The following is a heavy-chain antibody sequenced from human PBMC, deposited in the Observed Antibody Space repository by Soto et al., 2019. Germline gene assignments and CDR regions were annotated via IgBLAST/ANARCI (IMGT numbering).Heavy chain of an antibody. D-gene: IGHD4-17*01. V-gene: IGHV1-46*01. CDR3: ARTLYGDNVDY. Sequence: ASVTVSCTASGYSCTSYYMHWVRQAPGQGLEWMGIINPSGGNTGYAQKFQGRVTMTRNTSISTAYMELSSLRSEDTAVYYCARTLYGDNVDYWGQGTLVTVSS. CDR2: INPSGGNT. J-gene: IGHJ4*02. CDR1: GYSCTSYY.